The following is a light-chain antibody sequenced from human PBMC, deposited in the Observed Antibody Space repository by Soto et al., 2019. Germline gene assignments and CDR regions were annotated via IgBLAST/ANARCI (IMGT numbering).Light chain of an antibody. CDR3: SSFTYSAALI. CDR1: SSDVGSYNR. J-gene: IGLJ2*01. Sequence: QSALTQPPSVSGSPGQSVTISCTGTSSDVGSYNRVSWYQQPPGTAPKLMFYEVSNRPSGVPDRFSGSKSENTASLTISGLQAEDESDYYCSSFTYSAALIFGGVTKVTVL. V-gene: IGLV2-18*02. CDR2: EVS.